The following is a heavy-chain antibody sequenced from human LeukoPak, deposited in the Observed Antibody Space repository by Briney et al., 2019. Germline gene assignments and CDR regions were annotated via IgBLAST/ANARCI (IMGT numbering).Heavy chain of an antibody. CDR3: ARRVAVAGRNHFDD. CDR2: IYYSGSA. J-gene: IGHJ4*02. D-gene: IGHD6-19*01. CDR1: GGSIFTTSYY. Sequence: SETLSLTCTVAGGSIFTTSYYWDWIRQSPGKGLEWIGSIYYSGSAYHSPSLKSRLTVSVDTSKNQFSLRLTSVTAADTAVYYCARRVAVAGRNHFDDWGQGTLVTVSS. V-gene: IGHV4-39*01.